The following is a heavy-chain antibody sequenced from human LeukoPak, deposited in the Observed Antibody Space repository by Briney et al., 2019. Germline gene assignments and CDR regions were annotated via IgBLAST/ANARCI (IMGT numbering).Heavy chain of an antibody. Sequence: GESLTIYCKGSGYSFTTYWISWVRQMPGKGLEWMGRIDPSDSYTKYSPSFQGLVTLSADKSISTAYLQWSSLVASDTAMYYCARPNYYGSGSYSHDYRGQGTLVTVSS. CDR1: GYSFTTYW. V-gene: IGHV5-10-1*01. CDR3: ARPNYYGSGSYSHDY. CDR2: IDPSDSYT. D-gene: IGHD3-10*01. J-gene: IGHJ4*02.